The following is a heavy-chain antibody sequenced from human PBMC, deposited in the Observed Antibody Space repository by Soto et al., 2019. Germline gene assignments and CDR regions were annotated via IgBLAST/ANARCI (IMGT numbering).Heavy chain of an antibody. V-gene: IGHV1-69*13. CDR3: ASRLWGLLHPFDY. D-gene: IGHD3-16*01. CDR1: AGTFSSYA. J-gene: IGHJ4*02. CDR2: IIPILGTA. Sequence: PVKVSRKASAGTFSSYAISWVRQAPGQGLEWMGGIIPILGTANYAQKFQGRATVTADESTSTAYMELSSLRSEDTAVYYCASRLWGLLHPFDYWGQGTLVTVSS.